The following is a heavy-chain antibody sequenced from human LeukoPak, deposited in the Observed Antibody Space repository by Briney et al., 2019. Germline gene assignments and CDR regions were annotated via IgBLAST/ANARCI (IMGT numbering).Heavy chain of an antibody. V-gene: IGHV4-30-4*08. CDR2: IYYSGST. J-gene: IGHJ4*02. Sequence: SETLSLNCTVSGCSSSSGEYYLSWIRQPPGTGLEWIGYIYYSGSTYYNPSLKSRVTISVDTSKNQFSLKLSSVTAADTAVYYCARVRQRGGDYWGQGTLVTVSS. D-gene: IGHD3-10*01. CDR1: GCSSSSGEYY. CDR3: ARVRQRGGDY.